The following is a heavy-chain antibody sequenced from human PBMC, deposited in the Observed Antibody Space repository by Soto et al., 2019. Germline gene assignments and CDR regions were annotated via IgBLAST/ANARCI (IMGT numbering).Heavy chain of an antibody. V-gene: IGHV1-3*01. D-gene: IGHD6-19*01. J-gene: IGHJ4*02. CDR3: ARGRGWYDY. Sequence: QVQLVQSGAEVKKPGASVKVSCKASGSIFNSYVMHWVRQAPGQRPEWMGWIDAGNGKTKYSEKFQGRVTITRDTSASTAYMELTTLRSEDTAVYYCARGRGWYDYWGQGTQVIVSS. CDR1: GSIFNSYV. CDR2: IDAGNGKT.